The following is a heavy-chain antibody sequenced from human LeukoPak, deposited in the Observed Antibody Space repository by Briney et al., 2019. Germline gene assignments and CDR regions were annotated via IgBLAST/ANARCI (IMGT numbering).Heavy chain of an antibody. CDR1: GFTFSSYW. CDR2: INHNGNVN. J-gene: IGHJ3*02. Sequence: PGGSLRLSCAVSGFTFSSYWMNWARQAPGKGLEWVASINHNGNVNYYVDSVKGRFTISRDNSKNTLYLQMNSLRAEDTAVYYCARAMTPVTVSRAFDIWGQGTMVTVSS. V-gene: IGHV3-7*03. D-gene: IGHD4-17*01. CDR3: ARAMTPVTVSRAFDI.